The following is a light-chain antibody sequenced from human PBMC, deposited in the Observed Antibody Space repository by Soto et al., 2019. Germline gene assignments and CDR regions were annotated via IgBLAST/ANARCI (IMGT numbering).Light chain of an antibody. Sequence: QSALTQPASVSGSPGQSITISCTGTSSDVGAYNYVSWYQQYPGKAPKVIIYDVTARPSGVSNRFSGSKSGNTASLTISGLQTEDEADYYCSSYTTSSIVVFGGGTQLTVL. J-gene: IGLJ2*01. CDR1: SSDVGAYNY. CDR2: DVT. V-gene: IGLV2-14*03. CDR3: SSYTTSSIVV.